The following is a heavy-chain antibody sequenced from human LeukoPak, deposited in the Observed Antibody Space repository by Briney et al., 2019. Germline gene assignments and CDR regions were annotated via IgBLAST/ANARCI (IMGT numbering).Heavy chain of an antibody. D-gene: IGHD3/OR15-3a*01. CDR2: IYHSGST. V-gene: IGHV4-38-2*02. CDR1: GYSISSGYY. Sequence: SETLSLTCTVSGYSISSGYYWGWIRQPPGKGLEWIGSIYHSGSTYYNPSLKSRVTISVDTSKNQFSLKLSSVTAADTAVYYCARGDWDLYYFDYWGQGTLVTVSS. J-gene: IGHJ4*02. CDR3: ARGDWDLYYFDY.